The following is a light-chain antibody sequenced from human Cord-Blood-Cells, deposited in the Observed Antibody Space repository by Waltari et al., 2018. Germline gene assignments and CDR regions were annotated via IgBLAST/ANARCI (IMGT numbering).Light chain of an antibody. J-gene: IGLJ3*02. V-gene: IGLV2-23*01. Sequence: SALTQPASVSGSPGQSITISCTRTSSAVGSYNLVSWYQQHPGKAPKLMIYEGSKRPSGLSTRFSGSKSGNTASLTISGLQAEDEADYSCCSYAGSWVFGGGTKLTVL. CDR2: EGS. CDR3: CSYAGSWV. CDR1: SSAVGSYNL.